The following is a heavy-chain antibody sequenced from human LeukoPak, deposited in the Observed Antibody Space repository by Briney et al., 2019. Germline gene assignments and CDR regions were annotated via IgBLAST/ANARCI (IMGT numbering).Heavy chain of an antibody. Sequence: GGSLRLSCAASGFTFRRYWMHWVRQVPGKGLVWVSRINSDGSITSYADSVKGRFTISRDNAKNTLYLQMNSLRAEDTAVYYCAKSGTPWIQLWLWYFDLWGRGTLVTVSS. D-gene: IGHD5-18*01. CDR1: GFTFRRYW. CDR3: AKSGTPWIQLWLWYFDL. J-gene: IGHJ2*01. V-gene: IGHV3-74*01. CDR2: INSDGSIT.